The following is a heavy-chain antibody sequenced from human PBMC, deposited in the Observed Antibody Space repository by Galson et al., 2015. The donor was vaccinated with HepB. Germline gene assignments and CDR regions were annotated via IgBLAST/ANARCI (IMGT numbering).Heavy chain of an antibody. CDR2: FDPEDGGT. J-gene: IGHJ3*01. CDR3: TTGRTFDF. V-gene: IGHV3-15*04. CDR1: GYTLTELS. Sequence: SCKVSGYTLTELSMHWVRQAPGKGLEWMGGFDPEDGGTIDYPAPVKGRFIISRDDSINTVYLQMNSLKSEDTAVYYCTTGRTFDFWGQGTMVTVSS.